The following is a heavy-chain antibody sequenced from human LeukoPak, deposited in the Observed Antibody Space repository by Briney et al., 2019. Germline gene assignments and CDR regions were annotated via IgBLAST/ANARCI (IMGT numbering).Heavy chain of an antibody. V-gene: IGHV4-34*01. CDR2: INHSGST. Sequence: TASETLSLTCAVYGGSFSGYYWSWIRQPPGKGVEWIGEINHSGSTNYNPSLKSRVTISVDTSKNQFSLKVSSVTAADTGVYYCARGSRYYGSGSYYRWFDPSGHGTLVTVSS. D-gene: IGHD3-10*01. CDR1: GGSFSGYY. J-gene: IGHJ5*02. CDR3: ARGSRYYGSGSYYRWFDP.